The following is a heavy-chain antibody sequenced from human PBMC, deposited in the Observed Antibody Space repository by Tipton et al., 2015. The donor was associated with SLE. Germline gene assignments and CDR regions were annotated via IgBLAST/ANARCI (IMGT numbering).Heavy chain of an antibody. D-gene: IGHD2/OR15-2a*01. CDR3: ARGPYLGGYYYGMDV. CDR1: GFTFSSYG. J-gene: IGHJ6*02. V-gene: IGHV3-30*02. CDR2: IRYDGSNK. Sequence: SLRLSCAASGFTFSSYGIHWVRQAPGKGLEWVAFIRYDGSNKYYADSVKGRFTISRDNSKNTLYLQMNSLRAEDTAVYYCARGPYLGGYYYGMDVWGQGTTVTVSS.